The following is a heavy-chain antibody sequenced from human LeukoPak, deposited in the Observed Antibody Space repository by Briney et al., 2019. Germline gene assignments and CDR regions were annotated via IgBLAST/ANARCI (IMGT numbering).Heavy chain of an antibody. CDR3: ARVQGRITIIVVHAFDI. CDR1: GFTFSSYW. Sequence: GGSLRLSCAASGFTFSSYWMSWVRQAPAKGLEWVANIKQDGSEKYYVDSVKGRFTISRDNAKNSLYLQMNSLGAEDTAVYYCARVQGRITIIVVHAFDIWGQGTMVTVSS. J-gene: IGHJ3*02. V-gene: IGHV3-7*01. D-gene: IGHD3-22*01. CDR2: IKQDGSEK.